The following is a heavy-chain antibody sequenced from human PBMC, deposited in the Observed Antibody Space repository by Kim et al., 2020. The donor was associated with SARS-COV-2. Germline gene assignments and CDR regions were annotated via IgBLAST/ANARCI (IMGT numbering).Heavy chain of an antibody. CDR1: GFTFSNAW. D-gene: IGHD3-10*01. Sequence: GGSLRLSCAASGFTFSNAWMSWVRQAPGKGLEWVGRIKSKTDGGTTDYAAPVKGRFTISRDDSKNTLYLQMNSLKTEDTAVYYCTTANYYGSGSYYTYWGQGTLVTVSS. CDR2: IKSKTDGGTT. J-gene: IGHJ4*02. V-gene: IGHV3-15*01. CDR3: TTANYYGSGSYYTY.